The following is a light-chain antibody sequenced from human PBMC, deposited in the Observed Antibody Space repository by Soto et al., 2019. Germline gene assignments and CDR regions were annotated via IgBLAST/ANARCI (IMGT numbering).Light chain of an antibody. Sequence: EIVLTQSPATLSLSPGERATLSCRASQRISSYLAWYQQKPGQAPRLLIYGASSRATGIPDRFSGSGSGTDSTLTISSLEPEDFAVYYCQQRGNWPLTFGGGTKVDIK. CDR1: QRISSY. CDR2: GAS. V-gene: IGKV3-11*01. CDR3: QQRGNWPLT. J-gene: IGKJ4*01.